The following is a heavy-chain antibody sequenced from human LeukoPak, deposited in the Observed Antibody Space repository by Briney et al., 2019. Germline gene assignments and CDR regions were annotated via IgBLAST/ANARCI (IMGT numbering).Heavy chain of an antibody. V-gene: IGHV4-34*01. CDR2: INHSGST. D-gene: IGHD6-13*01. CDR1: GGSFSGYY. Sequence: SETLSLTCAVYGGSFSGYYWSWIRQPPGKGLEWIGEINHSGSTNYNPSLKSRVTISVDTSKNQFSLKLSSVTAADTAVYYCARSPVAAASLWWFDPWGQGTLVTVSS. CDR3: ARSPVAAASLWWFDP. J-gene: IGHJ5*02.